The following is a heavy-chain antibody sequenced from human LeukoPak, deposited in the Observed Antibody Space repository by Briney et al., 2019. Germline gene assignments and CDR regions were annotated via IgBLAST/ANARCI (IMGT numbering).Heavy chain of an antibody. D-gene: IGHD4-17*01. CDR1: GFTFSKYG. CDR3: ANLYGDYPDY. CDR2: SSYDATDK. V-gene: IGHV3-30*18. Sequence: GRSLRLSCAAPGFTFSKYGMHWVRQAPGKGLEWVAVSSYDATDKYYADSVKGRFTISRDNSKNTLYLQMNSLRAEDTAVYYCANLYGDYPDYWGQGTLVTVSS. J-gene: IGHJ4*02.